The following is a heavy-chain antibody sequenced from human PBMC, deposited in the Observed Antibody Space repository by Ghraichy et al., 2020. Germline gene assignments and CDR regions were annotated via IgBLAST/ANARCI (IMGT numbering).Heavy chain of an antibody. Sequence: SETLSLTCAVSGGSFSNYYWSWIRQPPGKGLEWIGDINHSESTDYNPSLKSRVTILVDTSKNQFSLRLRSVTAADTAVYYCARGWALGWFDPWGQGTLVTVYS. CDR3: ARGWALGWFDP. CDR1: GGSFSNYY. V-gene: IGHV4-34*01. J-gene: IGHJ5*02. D-gene: IGHD3-10*01. CDR2: INHSEST.